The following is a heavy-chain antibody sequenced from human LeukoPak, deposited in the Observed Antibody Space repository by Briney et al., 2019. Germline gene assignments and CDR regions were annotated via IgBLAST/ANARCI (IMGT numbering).Heavy chain of an antibody. V-gene: IGHV1-2*02. J-gene: IGHJ4*02. Sequence: ASVKVSCKASGYTFTGYYIQWVRQAPGQGLEWMGWINPNSGGTNYAQKFQGRVTMTRDTSISTAYMELSRLRSDDTAVYYCARDGRDTAKRKKHYYGSDPDYWGQGTLVTVSS. D-gene: IGHD3-10*01. CDR3: ARDGRDTAKRKKHYYGSDPDY. CDR2: INPNSGGT. CDR1: GYTFTGYY.